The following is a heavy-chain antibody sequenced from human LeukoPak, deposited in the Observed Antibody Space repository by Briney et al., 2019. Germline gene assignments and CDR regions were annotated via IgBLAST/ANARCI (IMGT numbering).Heavy chain of an antibody. J-gene: IGHJ5*02. V-gene: IGHV5-51*01. CDR3: ARDVGVLVYSKRWFDP. Sequence: GESLKISCKGSGYSFTSHWIGWVRQMPGKGLEWMGIIYPGDSDTRYSPSFQVQVTISADKSISSDYLQWSSLKASDTAIYYCARDVGVLVYSKRWFDPWGQGTLVTVSS. D-gene: IGHD2-8*01. CDR1: GYSFTSHW. CDR2: IYPGDSDT.